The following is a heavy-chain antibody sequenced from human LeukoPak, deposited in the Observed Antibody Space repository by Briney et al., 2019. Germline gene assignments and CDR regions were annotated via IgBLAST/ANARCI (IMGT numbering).Heavy chain of an antibody. CDR1: GYPFTGHY. V-gene: IGHV1-2*02. CDR2: VSPYIGDT. J-gene: IGHJ4*02. CDR3: TRVRIEAAGRGLDY. D-gene: IGHD6-13*01. Sequence: ASVKVSYKASGYPFTGHYMQWVRQAPGHRLKWMGWVSPYIGDTNYAQSFKRRVTMTRDTSTSPVYMWLCSLTSDDPAVYLCTRVRIEAAGRGLDYWGQGTPVTVSS.